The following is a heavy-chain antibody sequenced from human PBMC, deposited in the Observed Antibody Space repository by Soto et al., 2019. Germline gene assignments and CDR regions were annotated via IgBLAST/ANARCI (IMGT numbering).Heavy chain of an antibody. D-gene: IGHD3-16*01. Sequence: SETLSLTCAVSGCSLSSTNYYWGWIRQPPGKGLEWIGTIYYSGSTYYNPSLKNRVTISVDTSKNQFSLKLSSVTAADTAVYYCARYEYYFDYWGQGTLVTVSS. J-gene: IGHJ4*02. V-gene: IGHV4-39*01. CDR2: IYYSGST. CDR1: GCSLSSTNYY. CDR3: ARYEYYFDY.